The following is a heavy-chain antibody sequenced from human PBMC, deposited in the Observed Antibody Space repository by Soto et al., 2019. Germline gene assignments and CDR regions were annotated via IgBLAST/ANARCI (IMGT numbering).Heavy chain of an antibody. CDR2: ISLSGTTI. CDR3: AREGGFDWFYP. Sequence: GGSLRLSCAASGFTFSDYEMNWVRQAPGKGLEWVSYISLSGTTIHYADSVKGRFTISRDNAKNSVYLQMNSLRVEDTAIYYCAREGGFDWFYPWGQGTLVTVSS. CDR1: GFTFSDYE. J-gene: IGHJ5*02. V-gene: IGHV3-48*03.